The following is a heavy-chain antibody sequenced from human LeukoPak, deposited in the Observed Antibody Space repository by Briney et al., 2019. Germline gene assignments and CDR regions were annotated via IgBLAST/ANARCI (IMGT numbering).Heavy chain of an antibody. CDR3: GRFTRTGDSVY. Sequence: GGSRRLSCAASGFTFSSYWMSWVRQAPGKGLEWVANIKEDGSEKQYVDSVKGRFAISRDNAENSLYLQMNSLKAEDTAVYYCGRFTRTGDSVYWGQGTLATVSS. CDR1: GFTFSSYW. CDR2: IKEDGSEK. J-gene: IGHJ4*02. V-gene: IGHV3-7*04. D-gene: IGHD7-27*01.